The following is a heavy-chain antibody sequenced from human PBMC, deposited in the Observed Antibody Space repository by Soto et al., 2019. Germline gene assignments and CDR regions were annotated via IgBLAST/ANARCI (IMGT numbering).Heavy chain of an antibody. Sequence: SETLSLTCAVSGGSISSGGYSWSWIRQPPGKGLEWIGYIYHSGSTYYNPSLKSRVTISVDRSKNQFSLKLSSVTAADTAVYYCARGRTAGHYFDYWGQGTLVTVSS. V-gene: IGHV4-30-2*01. CDR2: IYHSGST. CDR1: GGSISSGGYS. J-gene: IGHJ4*02. CDR3: ARGRTAGHYFDY.